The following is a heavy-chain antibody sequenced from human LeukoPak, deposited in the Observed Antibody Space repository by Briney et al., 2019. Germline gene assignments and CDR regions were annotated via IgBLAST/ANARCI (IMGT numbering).Heavy chain of an antibody. CDR3: ARLDGVYYYDSSGYYYFDY. D-gene: IGHD3-22*01. CDR1: GYSFTSYW. V-gene: IGHV5-51*01. Sequence: GESLKISCKGSGYSFTSYWIGWVRQMPGKGLEWMGIIYPGDSDTRYSPSFQGQVAISADKSISTAYLQWSSLKASDTAMYYCARLDGVYYYDSSGYYYFDYWGQGTLVTVSS. J-gene: IGHJ4*02. CDR2: IYPGDSDT.